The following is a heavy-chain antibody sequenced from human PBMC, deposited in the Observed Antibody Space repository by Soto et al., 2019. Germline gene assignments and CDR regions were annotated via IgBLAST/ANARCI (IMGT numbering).Heavy chain of an antibody. CDR2: INHSGST. D-gene: IGHD3-22*01. J-gene: IGHJ6*02. CDR1: GGSFRGYY. Sequence: SETLSLTCAVYGGSFRGYYWSWIRQPKGKGLEWIGEINHSGSTNYNPSLKSRVTISVDTSKNQFSLKLSSVTAADTAVYYCARLMIAGPMSKNYYGMDVWGQGTTVTVSS. V-gene: IGHV4-34*01. CDR3: ARLMIAGPMSKNYYGMDV.